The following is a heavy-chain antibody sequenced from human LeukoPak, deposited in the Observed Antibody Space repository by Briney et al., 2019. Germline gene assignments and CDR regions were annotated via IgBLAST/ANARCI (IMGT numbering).Heavy chain of an antibody. J-gene: IGHJ4*02. CDR3: ARDNAQVTVYYFDY. CDR1: GGSISSSSYY. V-gene: IGHV4-39*07. D-gene: IGHD4-23*01. CDR2: IYYSGST. Sequence: SETLSLTCTVSGGSISSSSYYWGWLRQPPGKGLEWIGSIYYSGSTYYNPSLKSRVTISVDTSKNQFSLKLSSVTAADTAVYYCARDNAQVTVYYFDYWGQGTLVTVSS.